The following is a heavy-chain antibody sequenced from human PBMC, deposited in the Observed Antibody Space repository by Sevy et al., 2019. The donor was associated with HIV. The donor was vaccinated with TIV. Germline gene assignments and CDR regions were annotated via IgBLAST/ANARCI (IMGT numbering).Heavy chain of an antibody. CDR3: TRVLCTGGVCPRWGYYYYGMDV. D-gene: IGHD2-8*02. J-gene: IGHJ6*02. CDR2: VSSSSTYI. CDR1: GFSFSTYA. V-gene: IGHV3-21*06. Sequence: GGSLRLSCAASGFSFSTYAMNWVRQAPGKGLEWVSSVSSSSTYIYYADSVKGRFTISRDNAKNSMYLQMKSLRAEDTAVYYCTRVLCTGGVCPRWGYYYYGMDVSGQGTTVTVSS.